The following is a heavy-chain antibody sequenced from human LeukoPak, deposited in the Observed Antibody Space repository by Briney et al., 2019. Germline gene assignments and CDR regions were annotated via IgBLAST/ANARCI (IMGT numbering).Heavy chain of an antibody. CDR2: INHSGST. CDR1: GGSFSGYY. J-gene: IGHJ5*02. V-gene: IGHV4-34*01. Sequence: PSETLSLTCAVYGGSFSGYYWSWIRQPPGKGLEWIGEINHSGSTNYNPSLKSRVTISVDTSKNQFSLKLSSVTAADTAVYYCARDPTYGTFDPWGQGTLVTVSS. CDR3: ARDPTYGTFDP. D-gene: IGHD2/OR15-2a*01.